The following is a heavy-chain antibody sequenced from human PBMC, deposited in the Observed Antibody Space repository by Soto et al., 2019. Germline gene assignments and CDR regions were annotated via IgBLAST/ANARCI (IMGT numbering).Heavy chain of an antibody. Sequence: QVQLVQSGAEVKKPGASVKVSCKASGYTFTSYYMHWVRQAPGQGLEWMGWINPNSGGTNYAQKFQGWVTMTRDTYLSTAYMELSRLRSDETAVYYCARGEGGPRWGSIDYWGQGTLVTVSS. CDR2: INPNSGGT. CDR3: ARGEGGPRWGSIDY. D-gene: IGHD2-21*01. V-gene: IGHV1-2*04. CDR1: GYTFTSYY. J-gene: IGHJ4*02.